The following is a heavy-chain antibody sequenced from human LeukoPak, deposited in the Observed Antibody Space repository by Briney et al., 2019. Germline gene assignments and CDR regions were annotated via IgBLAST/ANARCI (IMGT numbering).Heavy chain of an antibody. J-gene: IGHJ4*02. D-gene: IGHD2-2*01. CDR3: AKGSTSHIDY. CDR1: GGTFSSYT. CDR2: IIPIFGTA. Sequence: ASVKVSCKASGGTFSSYTISWVRQAPGQGLEWMGRIIPIFGTANYAQKFQGRVTITTDESTSTAYMELSSLRSEDTAVYYCAKGSTSHIDYWGQGTLVTVSS. V-gene: IGHV1-69*05.